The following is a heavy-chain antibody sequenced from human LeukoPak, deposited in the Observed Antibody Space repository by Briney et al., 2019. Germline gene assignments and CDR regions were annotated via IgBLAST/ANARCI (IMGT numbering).Heavy chain of an antibody. J-gene: IGHJ4*02. CDR1: GFTFSSYS. D-gene: IGHD6-19*01. CDR3: ARDGSGWHFDY. V-gene: IGHV3-21*01. CDR2: ISSSSSYI. Sequence: GGSLRLSCAASGFTFSSYSMNWVRQAPGKGLEWVSSISSSSSYIYYADSVKGRFTIPRDNAKNSLYLQMNSLRAEDTAVYYCARDGSGWHFDYWGQGTLVTVSS.